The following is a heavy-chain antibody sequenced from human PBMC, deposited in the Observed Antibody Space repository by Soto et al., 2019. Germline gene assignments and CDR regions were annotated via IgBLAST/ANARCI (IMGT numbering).Heavy chain of an antibody. Sequence: EVHLLESGGGLVQPGGSLRLSCAASGFTFSSYAMSWVRQAPGRGLEWVSVLSGSFDAYYADSVKGRFTISRDNSKDTLYLQMNSLRAEDTAVYYWAKRIGYNYYYGMDVWGPGTTVTVSS. J-gene: IGHJ6*02. D-gene: IGHD5-12*01. CDR3: AKRIGYNYYYGMDV. CDR1: GFTFSSYA. V-gene: IGHV3-23*01. CDR2: LSGSFDA.